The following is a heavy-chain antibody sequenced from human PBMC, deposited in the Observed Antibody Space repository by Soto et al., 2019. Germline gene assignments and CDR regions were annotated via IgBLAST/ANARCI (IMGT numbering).Heavy chain of an antibody. Sequence: QVQLVESGGGVVQPGRSLRLSCAASGFTFSSYAMHWVRQAPGKGLEWVAVISYDGSNKYYADSVKGRFTISRDNSKNTLYLQMNSLRAEDTAVYYCASMTTVTTGFDYWGQGTLVTVSS. CDR3: ASMTTVTTGFDY. J-gene: IGHJ4*02. V-gene: IGHV3-30-3*01. CDR1: GFTFSSYA. D-gene: IGHD4-4*01. CDR2: ISYDGSNK.